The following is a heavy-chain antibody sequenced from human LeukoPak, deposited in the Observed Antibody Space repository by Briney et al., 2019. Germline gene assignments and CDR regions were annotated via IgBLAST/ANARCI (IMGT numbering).Heavy chain of an antibody. J-gene: IGHJ4*02. D-gene: IGHD5-12*01. CDR3: ARDPGSGYEEHFDY. CDR1: GFTFSSYW. Sequence: GGSLRLSCAASGFTFSSYWMSWVRQAPGKGLEWVANIKQDGSEKYYVDSVKGRFTISRDNAKNSLYLQMNSLRAEDTAVYYCARDPGSGYEEHFDYWGQGTLVTVSS. CDR2: IKQDGSEK. V-gene: IGHV3-7*03.